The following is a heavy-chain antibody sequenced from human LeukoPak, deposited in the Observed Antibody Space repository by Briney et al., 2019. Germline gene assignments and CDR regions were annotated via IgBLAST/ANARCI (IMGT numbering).Heavy chain of an antibody. D-gene: IGHD3-10*01. J-gene: IGHJ5*02. CDR3: ARHRTTYYYGSGPRGWFDP. Sequence: PSETLSLTCAVYGGSFSGYYWSWIRQPPGKGLEWIGEINHSGSTNYNPSLKSRVTISVDTSKNQFSLKLSSVTAADTAVYYCARHRTTYYYGSGPRGWFDPWGQGTLVIVSS. CDR1: GGSFSGYY. V-gene: IGHV4-34*01. CDR2: INHSGST.